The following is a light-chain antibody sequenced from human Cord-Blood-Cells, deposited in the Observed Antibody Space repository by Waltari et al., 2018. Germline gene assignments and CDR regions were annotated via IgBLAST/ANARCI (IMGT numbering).Light chain of an antibody. V-gene: IGKV1-39*01. Sequence: DIQMTQSPSSLSASVGDRVTITCRASQSISSYLNWYQQKPGKAPKLLIYAASSLQSGVRSRFSGSGSGTDFTLTISSLQPEDFATYYCQQSYSRTFGQGTKLEIK. CDR3: QQSYSRT. CDR2: AAS. J-gene: IGKJ2*01. CDR1: QSISSY.